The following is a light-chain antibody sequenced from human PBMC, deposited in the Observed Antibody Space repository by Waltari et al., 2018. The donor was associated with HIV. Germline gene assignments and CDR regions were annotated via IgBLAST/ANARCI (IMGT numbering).Light chain of an antibody. V-gene: IGKV1-5*03. CDR2: QVS. CDR1: QSISTY. Sequence: DIQLTQSPSTLSASVRARVTITCRASQSISTYLAWYQQKSGKAPNLLIYQVSTLESGVPSRFSGSGSGTEFSLTISSLQPDDFATYYCQHYNNYMWTFGQGTKVEIK. J-gene: IGKJ1*01. CDR3: QHYNNYMWT.